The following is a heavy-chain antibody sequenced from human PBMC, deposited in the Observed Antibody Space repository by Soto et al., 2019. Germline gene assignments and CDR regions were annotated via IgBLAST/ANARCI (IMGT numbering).Heavy chain of an antibody. Sequence: VQVVESGGGLIQPGRSLRLSCEVSGFSVTANYMSWVRQAPGKGLEWVSVIYSGGSTYYIDSVKGRFSISRDISKNTLYLQMNNLRAEDTAVYYCHGYGYWGQGTLVTVSS. CDR3: HGYGY. D-gene: IGHD5-12*01. V-gene: IGHV3-53*01. J-gene: IGHJ4*02. CDR1: GFSVTANY. CDR2: IYSGGST.